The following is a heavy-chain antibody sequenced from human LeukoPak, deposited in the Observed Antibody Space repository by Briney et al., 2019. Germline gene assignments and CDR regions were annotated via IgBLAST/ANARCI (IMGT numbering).Heavy chain of an antibody. V-gene: IGHV3-48*03. CDR3: ARDRGGTDDFWSGYHTGYFDY. CDR1: GFTFSSYE. CDR2: ISSSGSTI. Sequence: GVSLRLSCAASGFTFSSYEMNWVRQAPGKGLEWVSYISSSGSTIYYADSVKGRFTISRDNAKNSLYLQMNSLRAEDTAVFYCARDRGGTDDFWSGYHTGYFDYWGQGTLVTVSS. D-gene: IGHD3-3*01. J-gene: IGHJ4*02.